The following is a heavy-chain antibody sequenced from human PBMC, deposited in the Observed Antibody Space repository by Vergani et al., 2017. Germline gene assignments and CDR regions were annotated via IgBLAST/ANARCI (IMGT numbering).Heavy chain of an antibody. CDR2: IYYSGSN. Sequence: QLQLQESGPGLVKPSATLSLTCSVSGTSIRSSNYYCGWIRQPPGKGLEWIACIYYSGSNYYNPSLKSRVTISVDTSKNQFSLKLSSVTAADTAVYFCARHSTVEWLVKLGWIDPWGQGILVTVSS. V-gene: IGHV4-39*01. D-gene: IGHD6-19*01. J-gene: IGHJ5*02. CDR1: GTSIRSSNYY. CDR3: ARHSTVEWLVKLGWIDP.